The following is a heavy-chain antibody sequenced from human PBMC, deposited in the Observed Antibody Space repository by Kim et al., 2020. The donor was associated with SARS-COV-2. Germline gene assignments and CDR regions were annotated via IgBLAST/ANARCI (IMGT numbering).Heavy chain of an antibody. CDR2: IYSDGRT. V-gene: IGHV3-53*01. Sequence: GGSLRLSCAASGVSVSSNYMSWVRQAPGRGLEWVSVIYSDGRTNNADSVKGRFTISRDNSKNTLYLQMNSLRAEDAAVYYCARHLSGGMFYLEYWGQGTLVTVSS. J-gene: IGHJ4*02. D-gene: IGHD2-15*01. CDR1: GVSVSSNY. CDR3: ARHLSGGMFYLEY.